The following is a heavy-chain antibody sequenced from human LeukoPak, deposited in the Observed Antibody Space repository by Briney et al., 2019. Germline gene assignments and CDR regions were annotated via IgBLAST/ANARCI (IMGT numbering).Heavy chain of an antibody. Sequence: GASVKVSYKTSGYTFSSYTITWVRQAPGQGLQWMGWINTNTGNPTYAQGFTGRYVFSLDTSVSTAYLQISGLTADDTAVYFCGRDPRLGIRGYTYGYIEYWGQGTLVTVSS. D-gene: IGHD5-18*01. CDR3: GRDPRLGIRGYTYGYIEY. V-gene: IGHV7-4-1*02. J-gene: IGHJ4*02. CDR1: GYTFSSYT. CDR2: INTNTGNP.